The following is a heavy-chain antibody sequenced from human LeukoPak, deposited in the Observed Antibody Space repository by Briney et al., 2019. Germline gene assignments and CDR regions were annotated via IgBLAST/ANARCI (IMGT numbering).Heavy chain of an antibody. V-gene: IGHV3-74*01. D-gene: IGHD6-6*01. CDR3: ARFRGFGYSSSSGY. J-gene: IGHJ4*02. Sequence: QPGGSLRLSCAASGFPFSSYWMHWGRQAPGKGLVWVSRINSDGSSTSYADSVKGRFTISRDTAKNTLYLQMNSLRAEDTAVYYCARFRGFGYSSSSGYWGQGTLVTVSS. CDR2: INSDGSST. CDR1: GFPFSSYW.